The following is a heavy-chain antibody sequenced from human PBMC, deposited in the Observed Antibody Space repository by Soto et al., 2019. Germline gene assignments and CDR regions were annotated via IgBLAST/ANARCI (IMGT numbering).Heavy chain of an antibody. CDR2: ISGSGGST. D-gene: IGHD6-13*01. J-gene: IGHJ6*02. Sequence: EVQLLESGGGLVQPGGSLRLSCAASGFTFSSYAMSWVRQAPGKGLEWVSAISGSGGSTYYADSVKGRVTISTDNSKNTLYLQMNSLRAEDTAVYYCAKDRFVGLAAASNYYYYGMDVWGQGTTVTVSS. CDR1: GFTFSSYA. CDR3: AKDRFVGLAAASNYYYYGMDV. V-gene: IGHV3-23*01.